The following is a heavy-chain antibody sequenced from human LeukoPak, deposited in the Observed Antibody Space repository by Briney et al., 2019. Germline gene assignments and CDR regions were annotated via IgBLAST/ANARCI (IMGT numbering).Heavy chain of an antibody. D-gene: IGHD5-24*01. CDR3: ARPRGNVEMATNPFDY. J-gene: IGHJ4*02. V-gene: IGHV1-8*03. CDR2: MNPNSGNT. CDR1: GYTFTSYD. Sequence: GASVKVSCKASGYTFTSYDINWVRQATGQGLEWMGWMNPNSGNTGYAQKFKGRVTITRNTSISTAYMELSSLRSEDTAVYYCARPRGNVEMATNPFDYWGQGTLVTVSS.